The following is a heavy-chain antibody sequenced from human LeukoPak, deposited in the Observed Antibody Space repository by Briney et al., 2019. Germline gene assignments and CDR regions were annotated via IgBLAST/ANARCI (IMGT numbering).Heavy chain of an antibody. CDR2: IYYSGST. J-gene: IGHJ5*02. V-gene: IGHV4-59*01. Sequence: SETLSLTCTVSGGSISSYYWSWIRQPPGKGLEWIGYIYYSGSTTYNPSLKSRVTISVDTFKNQFSLKLSSVTAADTAVFYCARLLRVGYCSTTTCNWFDPWGQGTLVTVSS. D-gene: IGHD2-2*03. CDR1: GGSISSYY. CDR3: ARLLRVGYCSTTTCNWFDP.